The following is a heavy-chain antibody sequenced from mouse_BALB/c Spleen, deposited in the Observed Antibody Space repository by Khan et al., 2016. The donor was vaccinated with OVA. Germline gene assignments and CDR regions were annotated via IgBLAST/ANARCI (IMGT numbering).Heavy chain of an antibody. V-gene: IGHV1-4*01. J-gene: IGHJ3*01. CDR1: GYPYTSYT. CDR3: ARDGAYYRNDGWFAY. Sequence: VQLKEPGLEWASPGASVQMHCMSSGYPYTSYTFHGITQSPERGREGWGYYSPSRGYTINHQKYKDRATFTADNTTTTAYMQLSSLTSDDSAVYYCARDGAYYRNDGWFAYWGQGTLVTVSA. D-gene: IGHD2-14*01. CDR2: YSPSRGYT.